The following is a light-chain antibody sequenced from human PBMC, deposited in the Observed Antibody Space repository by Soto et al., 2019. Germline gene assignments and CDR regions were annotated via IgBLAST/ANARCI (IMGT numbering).Light chain of an antibody. V-gene: IGLV3-21*01. CDR1: NIGSKS. J-gene: IGLJ2*01. CDR2: YDS. CDR3: QVRGEV. Sequence: SYELTQPPSVSVAPGKTARITCGGNNIGSKSVHWYQQKPGQAPVLVIYYDSDRPSGIPERFSGSNSGNTATLTISRVEAGDEADYYCQVRGEVFGGGTKLTVL.